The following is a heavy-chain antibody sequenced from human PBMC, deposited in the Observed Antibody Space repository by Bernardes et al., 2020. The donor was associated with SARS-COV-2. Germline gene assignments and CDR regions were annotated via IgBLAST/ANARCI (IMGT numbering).Heavy chain of an antibody. Sequence: GGSLRLSCVASGFTFSSYWMSWVRQAPGKGLEWLANIKQDGSEKNYVDSVKGRFTISRDNAKNSLYLQMNSLRAEDTAVYYFASTRRWVQLDYWGQGSLVTVSS. V-gene: IGHV3-7*01. CDR3: ASTRRWVQLDY. J-gene: IGHJ4*02. D-gene: IGHD5-18*01. CDR2: IKQDGSEK. CDR1: GFTFSSYW.